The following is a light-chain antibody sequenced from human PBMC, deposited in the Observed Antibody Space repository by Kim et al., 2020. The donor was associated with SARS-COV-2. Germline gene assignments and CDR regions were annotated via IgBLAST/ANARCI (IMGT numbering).Light chain of an antibody. Sequence: SVAPGKAARITCGRNNIRRKSRHWYQSKPGQAPVLVIYYDSDRPPGVSERFSASNSGNTATLAISSVEPGDEADYYCQVWENTLRTFGGGTQLTVL. CDR2: YDS. CDR3: QVWENTLRT. J-gene: IGLJ2*01. V-gene: IGLV3-21*01. CDR1: NIRRKS.